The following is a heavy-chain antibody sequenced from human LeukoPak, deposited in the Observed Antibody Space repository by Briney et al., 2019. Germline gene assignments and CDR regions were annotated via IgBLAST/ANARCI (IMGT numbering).Heavy chain of an antibody. D-gene: IGHD4-17*01. V-gene: IGHV4-4*08. CDR3: ARDPTGTLYFDY. J-gene: IGHJ4*02. CDR1: DDSITSYY. Sequence: SETLSLTCTVSDDSITSYYWSWIRQPPGKGLEWIASISNRGSTNYSPSLKSRVTISVDMSKNQFSLKLSSVTAADTAVYYCARDPTGTLYFDYWGQGTLVTVSS. CDR2: ISNRGST.